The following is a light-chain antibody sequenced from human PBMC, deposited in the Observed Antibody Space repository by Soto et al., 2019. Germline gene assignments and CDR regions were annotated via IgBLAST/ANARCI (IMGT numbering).Light chain of an antibody. CDR3: QQYNSWPV. CDR1: QSVSSD. V-gene: IGKV3-15*01. CDR2: RAS. J-gene: IGKJ4*01. Sequence: EIVMTQSPATLSVSPGERATLSCRASQSVSSDLAWYQQKPGQAPRLLISRASIRATGIPARFSASGSGTEFPLTISRLQSEDFAVYYCQQYNSWPVFGGGTKVEIK.